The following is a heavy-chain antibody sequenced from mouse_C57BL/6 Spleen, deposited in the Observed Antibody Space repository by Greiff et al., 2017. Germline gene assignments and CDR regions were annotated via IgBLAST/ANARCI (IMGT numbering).Heavy chain of an antibody. D-gene: IGHD2-3*01. Sequence: EVKLEESGGGFVQPGGSMKLSCAASGFTFSDAWMDWVRQSPEQGLEWVAEIRHKANNHATYYAESVKGRFTISRDDSKRSVYLQMNSLRAEDTGIYYCTSRWLTYYAMDYWGQGTSGTVSS. V-gene: IGHV6-6*01. CDR3: TSRWLTYYAMDY. CDR1: GFTFSDAW. J-gene: IGHJ4*01. CDR2: IRHKANNHAT.